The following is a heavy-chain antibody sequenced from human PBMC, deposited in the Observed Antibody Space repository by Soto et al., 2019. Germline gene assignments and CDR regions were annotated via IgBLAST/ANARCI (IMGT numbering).Heavy chain of an antibody. V-gene: IGHV1-3*01. CDR2: INAGNGNT. Sequence: ASVKVSCKASGYTFTSYAMHWVRQAPGQRLEWMGWINAGNGNTKYSQKFQGRVTITRDTSASTAYMELSSLRSEDTAVYYCARFTYYYDSSGPDRPLAFDIWGQGTMVTVSS. D-gene: IGHD3-22*01. CDR3: ARFTYYYDSSGPDRPLAFDI. CDR1: GYTFTSYA. J-gene: IGHJ3*02.